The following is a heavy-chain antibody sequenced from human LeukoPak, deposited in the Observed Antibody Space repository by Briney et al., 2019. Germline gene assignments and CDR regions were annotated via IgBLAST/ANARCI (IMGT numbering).Heavy chain of an antibody. D-gene: IGHD3-22*01. CDR3: AKGGSGYFADL. V-gene: IGHV3-23*01. J-gene: IGHJ5*02. CDR2: ISNDGGGT. Sequence: GGSLRLSCAASGFIFNNYGLMWVRQAPGKGLQWVSAISNDGGGTTYADFVKGRFTISRDNSKNTLFLQMNSLRAEDTALYYCAKGGSGYFADLWGQGTLVTVSS. CDR1: GFIFNNYG.